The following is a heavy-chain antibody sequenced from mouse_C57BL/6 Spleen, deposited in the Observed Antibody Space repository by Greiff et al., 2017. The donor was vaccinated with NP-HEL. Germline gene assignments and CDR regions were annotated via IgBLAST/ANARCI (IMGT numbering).Heavy chain of an antibody. CDR2: INPGSGGT. CDR1: GYAFTNYL. CDR3: AGGSYAMGY. J-gene: IGHJ4*01. V-gene: IGHV1-54*01. Sequence: QVQLQQSGAELVRPGTSVKVSCKASGYAFTNYLIEWVKQRPGQGLEWIGVINPGSGGTNYNEKFKGKATLTADKSSSTAYMQLSSLTSEDSAVYFCAGGSYAMGYWGQGTSVTVSS.